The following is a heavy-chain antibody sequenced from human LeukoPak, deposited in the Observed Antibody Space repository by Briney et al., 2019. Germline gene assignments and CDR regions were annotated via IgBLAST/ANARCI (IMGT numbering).Heavy chain of an antibody. Sequence: SETLSLTCAVYGGSFSGFYWSWIRQPPGKGLEWIGDINHSGGTNYIPSLKSRVTISVDTSKNQFSLKLSSVTAADTAVYYCARGRITIFGFWRGYYMDVWGKGTTVTVSS. J-gene: IGHJ6*03. V-gene: IGHV4-34*01. CDR3: ARGRITIFGFWRGYYMDV. CDR2: INHSGGT. CDR1: GGSFSGFY. D-gene: IGHD3-3*01.